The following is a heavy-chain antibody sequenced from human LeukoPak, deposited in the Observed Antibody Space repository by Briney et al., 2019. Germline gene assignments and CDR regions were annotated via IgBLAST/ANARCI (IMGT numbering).Heavy chain of an antibody. CDR3: ARQRFGEA. D-gene: IGHD3-10*01. CDR1: GFTFSSNW. J-gene: IGHJ6*04. Sequence: PGGSLRLSCGASGFTFSSNWMTWVRQAPGKGLEWVANIKQDGSEKNYVDSVKGRFTISRDNAKNSLYLQMNSLRAEDTAVYYCARQRFGEAWGKGTTVTVYS. V-gene: IGHV3-7*02. CDR2: IKQDGSEK.